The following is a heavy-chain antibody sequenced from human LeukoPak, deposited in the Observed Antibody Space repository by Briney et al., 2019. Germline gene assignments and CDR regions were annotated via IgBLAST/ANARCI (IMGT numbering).Heavy chain of an antibody. V-gene: IGHV3-43*02. D-gene: IGHD3-10*01. Sequence: PGGSLRLSCAASGFTFDDYAMHWVRQAPGKGLEWVSLISGDGGSTYYADSVKGRFTISRDNSKNSLYLQMNSLRAEDTAVYYCRGYFDYWGQGTLVTVSS. CDR2: ISGDGGST. CDR3: RGYFDY. J-gene: IGHJ4*02. CDR1: GFTFDDYA.